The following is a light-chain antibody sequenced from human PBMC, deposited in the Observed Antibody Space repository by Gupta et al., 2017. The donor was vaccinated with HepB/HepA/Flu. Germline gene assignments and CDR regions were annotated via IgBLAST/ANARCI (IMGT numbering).Light chain of an antibody. V-gene: IGKV3-15*01. CDR3: QQYKNWPSLT. Sequence: EIVMTQSPATLSVSPGERATLSCRTSQSVSSNLAWYQQKPGQAPRLLIYGASTRATGIPARFSGSGSGTEFTLTISSLQSEDFAVYYCQQYKNWPSLTFGGGTKVEIK. J-gene: IGKJ4*01. CDR1: QSVSSN. CDR2: GAS.